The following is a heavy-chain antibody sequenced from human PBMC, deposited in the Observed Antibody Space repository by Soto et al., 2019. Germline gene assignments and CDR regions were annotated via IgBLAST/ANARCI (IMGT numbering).Heavy chain of an antibody. CDR3: ARDLRGSPSGWFDP. D-gene: IGHD3-10*01. Sequence: SVKVSCKASGGTFSSYAISWVRQAPGQGLEWMGGIIPIFGTANYAQKFQGRVTITADESTSTAYMEPSSLRSEDTAVYYCARDLRGSPSGWFDPWGQGTLVTVSS. J-gene: IGHJ5*02. V-gene: IGHV1-69*13. CDR2: IIPIFGTA. CDR1: GGTFSSYA.